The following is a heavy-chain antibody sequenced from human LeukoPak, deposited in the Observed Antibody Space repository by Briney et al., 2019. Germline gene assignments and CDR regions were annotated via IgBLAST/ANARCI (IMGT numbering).Heavy chain of an antibody. CDR2: IYPDDSDT. CDR1: GYSFTSYW. Sequence: GESLKISCKGSGYSFTSYWIGWGRQMPGKGLEWMGIIYPDDSDTRYSPSFQGQVSISADKSISTAYLQWSSLKASDTAIYYCARTYSYGRNDAFDIWGQGTMVTVSS. D-gene: IGHD5-18*01. CDR3: ARTYSYGRNDAFDI. V-gene: IGHV5-51*01. J-gene: IGHJ3*02.